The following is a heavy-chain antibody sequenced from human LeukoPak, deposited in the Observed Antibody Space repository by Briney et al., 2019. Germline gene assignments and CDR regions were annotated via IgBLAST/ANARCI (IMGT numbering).Heavy chain of an antibody. J-gene: IGHJ3*02. D-gene: IGHD3-22*01. V-gene: IGHV1-24*01. CDR3: ATVCNPPPRYYYDSSGTCNAFDI. CDR1: GGTFSSYA. Sequence: AASVKVSCKASGGTFSSYAISWVRQAPGKGLEWMGGFDPEDGETIYAQKFQGRVTMTEDTSTDTAYMELSSLRSEDTAVYYCATVCNPPPRYYYDSSGTCNAFDIWGQGTMVTVSS. CDR2: FDPEDGET.